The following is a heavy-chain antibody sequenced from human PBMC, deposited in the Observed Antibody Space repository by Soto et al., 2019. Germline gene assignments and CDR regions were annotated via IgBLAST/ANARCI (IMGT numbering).Heavy chain of an antibody. J-gene: IGHJ3*02. CDR1: GFTFSSYA. CDR2: ISSNGGST. V-gene: IGHV3-64D*06. D-gene: IGHD6-13*01. CDR3: ARDGAAAVDAFDI. Sequence: GGSLRLSCSASGFTFSSYAIHWVRQAPGKGLEYVSAISSNGGSTYYADSVKGRFTISRDNSKNTLYLQMSSLRAEDTAVYYCARDGAAAVDAFDIWGQGTMVTVSS.